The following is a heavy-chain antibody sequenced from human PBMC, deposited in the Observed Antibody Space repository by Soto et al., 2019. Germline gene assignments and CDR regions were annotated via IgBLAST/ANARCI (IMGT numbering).Heavy chain of an antibody. V-gene: IGHV3-7*03. CDR3: AREDSVSSYYSQ. Sequence: EVQLVQSGGGLVQPGGSLRLSCAASGFTFSSYRMTWVRQAPGKGLEWVANIKQDGSETFYVDSVKGRFTISRDNAKNSLYLHMNSLGAEDTAMYYCAREDSVSSYYSQWGNGTLVTVSS. J-gene: IGHJ4*01. CDR2: IKQDGSET. D-gene: IGHD2-15*01. CDR1: GFTFSSYR.